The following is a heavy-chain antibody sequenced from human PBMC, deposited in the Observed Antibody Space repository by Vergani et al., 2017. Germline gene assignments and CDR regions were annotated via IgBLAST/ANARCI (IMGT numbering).Heavy chain of an antibody. CDR1: GFTVSSNY. D-gene: IGHD6-13*01. J-gene: IGHJ6*02. V-gene: IGHV3-66*03. Sequence: EVQLVESGGGLIQPGGSLRLSCAASGFTVSSNYMSWVRQAPGKGLEWVSVIYSGGSTYYADSVKGRFTISRDNSKNTLYLQMNSLRAEDTAVYYCAKPRYSSSGSDYYYYGMDVWGQGTTVTVSS. CDR2: IYSGGST. CDR3: AKPRYSSSGSDYYYYGMDV.